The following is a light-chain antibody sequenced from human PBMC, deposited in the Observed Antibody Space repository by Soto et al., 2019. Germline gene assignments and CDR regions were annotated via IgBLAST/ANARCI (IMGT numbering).Light chain of an antibody. CDR2: GAS. Sequence: SVWTQTRCTLSLSPGERAALSCRASQSVSSSYLAWYQQKPGQAPRLLIYGASSRATGIPDRFSGSGSGTDFTLTISILEPEDFAVYYCQQYGSSPPAFG. V-gene: IGKV3-20*01. CDR3: QQYGSSPPA. CDR1: QSVSSSY. J-gene: IGKJ2*01.